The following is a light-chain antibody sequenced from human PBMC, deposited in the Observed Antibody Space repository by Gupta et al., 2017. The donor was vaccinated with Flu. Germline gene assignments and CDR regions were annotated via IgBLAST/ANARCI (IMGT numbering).Light chain of an antibody. Sequence: SVLAQPPSASGTPGQRVTISCSGSSSNVGINAVHWYQQVPGTAPKLLIYDNNQPPSGVPDRFSGSKSGTSASLAISGLQSEDEADYYCAAWDDSLNGHYVFGTGTEVTVL. CDR3: AAWDDSLNGHYV. CDR2: DNN. J-gene: IGLJ1*01. CDR1: SSNVGINA. V-gene: IGLV1-44*01.